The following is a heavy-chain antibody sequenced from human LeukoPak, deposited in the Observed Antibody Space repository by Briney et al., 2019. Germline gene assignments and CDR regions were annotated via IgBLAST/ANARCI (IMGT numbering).Heavy chain of an antibody. Sequence: GRSLRLSCAASGFTFDDYAMHWVPQAPGKGLEWVSGISWNSGSIGYADSEKGRFTISRDNAKNSLYLQMNSLRAEDTALYYCAKDMGGGNSGFDYWGQGTLVTVSS. V-gene: IGHV3-9*01. CDR2: ISWNSGSI. CDR3: AKDMGGGNSGFDY. D-gene: IGHD4-23*01. J-gene: IGHJ4*02. CDR1: GFTFDDYA.